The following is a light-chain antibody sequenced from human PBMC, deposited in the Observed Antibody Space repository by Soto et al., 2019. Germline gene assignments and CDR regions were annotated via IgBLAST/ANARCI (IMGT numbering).Light chain of an antibody. CDR2: EDN. J-gene: IGLJ3*02. Sequence: NFMLTQPHSVSESPGKTVTISCTRSSGSIASNYVQWYQQRPGSSPTTLIYEDNQRPSGVPDRFSGSIDSSSNSASLTISGLKTEDEADYYCQSYDSNNQGVFGGGTKLTVL. CDR3: QSYDSNNQGV. CDR1: SGSIASNY. V-gene: IGLV6-57*01.